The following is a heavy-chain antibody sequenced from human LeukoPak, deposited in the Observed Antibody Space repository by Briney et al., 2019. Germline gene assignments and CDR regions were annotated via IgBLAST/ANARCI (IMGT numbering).Heavy chain of an antibody. CDR1: GFTFSRYS. Sequence: PGGSLRLSCAASGFTFSRYSINWVRQAPGKGLEWVSSISSSSDYVYYADSVQGRFTISRDDSRNSVYLHLNSLRAEDTAVYYCARDARKVGSGLDYWGQGTLVTVSS. V-gene: IGHV3-21*04. CDR3: ARDARKVGSGLDY. J-gene: IGHJ4*02. D-gene: IGHD1-26*01. CDR2: ISSSSDYV.